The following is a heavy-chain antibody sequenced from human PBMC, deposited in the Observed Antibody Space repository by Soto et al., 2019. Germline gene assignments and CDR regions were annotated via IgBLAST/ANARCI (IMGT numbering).Heavy chain of an antibody. V-gene: IGHV3-30*18. CDR2: ISYDGSNK. CDR1: GFTFSSYG. CDR3: AKLAIAARAGDLDY. D-gene: IGHD6-6*01. J-gene: IGHJ4*02. Sequence: PGGSLRLSCAASGFTFSSYGMHWVRQAPGKGLEWVAVISYDGSNKYYADSVKGRFTISRDNSKNTLYLQMNGLRAEDTAVYYCAKLAIAARAGDLDYWGQGTLVTVSS.